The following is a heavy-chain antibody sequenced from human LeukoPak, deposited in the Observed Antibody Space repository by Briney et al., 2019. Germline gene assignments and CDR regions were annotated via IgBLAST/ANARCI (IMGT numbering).Heavy chain of an antibody. CDR1: GFTFSSYW. J-gene: IGHJ2*01. D-gene: IGHD3-3*01. Sequence: PGGSLRLSCAAPGFTFSSYWMSWVRQAPGKGLEWVANIKQDGSEKYYVDSVKGRFTISRDNAKNSLYLQMNSLRAEDTAVYYCARLQYYDFWSGYPYWYFDLWGRGTLVTVSS. CDR2: IKQDGSEK. V-gene: IGHV3-7*03. CDR3: ARLQYYDFWSGYPYWYFDL.